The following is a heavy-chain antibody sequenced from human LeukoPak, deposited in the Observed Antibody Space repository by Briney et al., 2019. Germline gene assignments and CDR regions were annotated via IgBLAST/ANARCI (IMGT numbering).Heavy chain of an antibody. J-gene: IGHJ5*02. Sequence: PSETLSLTCAVSGYSISSGYYWGWIRQPPGKGLEWIGSIYHSGSTYYNPSLKGRVTISVDTSKNQFSLKLSSVTAADTAVYYCARACSSTSCYGWFDPWGQGTLVTVSS. CDR1: GYSISSGYY. CDR2: IYHSGST. CDR3: ARACSSTSCYGWFDP. D-gene: IGHD2-2*01. V-gene: IGHV4-38-2*01.